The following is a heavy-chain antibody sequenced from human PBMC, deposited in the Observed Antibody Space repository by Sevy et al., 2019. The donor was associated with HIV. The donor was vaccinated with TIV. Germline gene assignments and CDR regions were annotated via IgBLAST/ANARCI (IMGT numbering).Heavy chain of an antibody. Sequence: GGSLRLSCVVSGISFTTSGMHWVRQAPGKGLEWVAVISYHGRDKFYAESVKGRSTISRDNSKNMLYLKMNSLRAEDTAGYYCAKDFTGYNGMDVWGQGTMVTVSS. CDR2: ISYHGRDK. CDR3: AKDFTGYNGMDV. D-gene: IGHD3-9*01. V-gene: IGHV3-30*18. CDR1: GISFTTSG. J-gene: IGHJ6*02.